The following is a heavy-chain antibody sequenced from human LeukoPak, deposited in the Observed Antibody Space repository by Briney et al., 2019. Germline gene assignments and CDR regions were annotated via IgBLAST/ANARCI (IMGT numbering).Heavy chain of an antibody. D-gene: IGHD1-26*01. CDR2: INPNSGGT. CDR3: ARVDSGGSYDFYYYYYMDV. Sequence: ASVKLSCKASGYTFTFYDIQWVRQAAGQGLEWMGWINPNSGGTNYAQKFQGRVTMTRDTSISTAYMELSRLRSDDTAVYYCARVDSGGSYDFYYYYYMDVWGKGTTVTVSS. J-gene: IGHJ6*03. V-gene: IGHV1-2*02. CDR1: GYTFTFYD.